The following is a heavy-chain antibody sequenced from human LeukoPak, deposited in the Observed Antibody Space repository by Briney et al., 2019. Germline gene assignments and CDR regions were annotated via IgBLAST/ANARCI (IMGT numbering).Heavy chain of an antibody. D-gene: IGHD3-3*01. CDR3: ARGGFWSGYDHPGFDP. CDR1: GFTFSSYA. Sequence: GGSLRLSCAASGFTFSSYAMHWVRQATGKGLEWVSAIGTAGDTYYPGSVKGRFTISRENAKNSLYLQMNSLRAGDTAVYYCARGGFWSGYDHPGFDPWGQGTLVTVSS. J-gene: IGHJ5*02. V-gene: IGHV3-13*01. CDR2: IGTAGDT.